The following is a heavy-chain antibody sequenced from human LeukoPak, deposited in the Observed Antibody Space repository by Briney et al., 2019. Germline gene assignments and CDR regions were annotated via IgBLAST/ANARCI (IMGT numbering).Heavy chain of an antibody. CDR2: INPSGGST. V-gene: IGHV1-46*01. Sequence: ASVKVSCKASGYTFTSYYMHWVRQAPGQGLEWMGIINPSGGSTNYAQKFQGRVTITADESTSTAYMELSSLRSEDTAVYYCARGDWNYNIGFNWFDPWGQGTLVTVSS. CDR3: ARGDWNYNIGFNWFDP. D-gene: IGHD1-7*01. J-gene: IGHJ5*02. CDR1: GYTFTSYY.